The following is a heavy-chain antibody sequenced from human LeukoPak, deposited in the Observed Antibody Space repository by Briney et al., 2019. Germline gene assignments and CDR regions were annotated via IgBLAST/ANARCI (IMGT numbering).Heavy chain of an antibody. D-gene: IGHD2-15*01. CDR1: GYTFTSYY. V-gene: IGHV1-46*01. CDR3: ARVGGDCSGGSCYLFWFDP. CDR2: INPSGGST. Sequence: GASVKVSCKASGYTFTSYYMHWVRQAPGQGLEWMGIINPSGGSTSYAQKFQGRVTMTRDTSTSTVYMELSGLRSEDTAVYYCARVGGDCSGGSCYLFWFDPWGQGTLVTVSS. J-gene: IGHJ5*02.